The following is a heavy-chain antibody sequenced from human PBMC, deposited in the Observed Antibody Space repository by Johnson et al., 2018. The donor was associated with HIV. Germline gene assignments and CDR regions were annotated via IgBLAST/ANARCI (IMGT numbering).Heavy chain of an antibody. CDR1: GFTFSSYG. J-gene: IGHJ3*02. CDR3: AKDIYSVSGYQDI. D-gene: IGHD3-3*01. V-gene: IGHV3-33*06. CDR2: IWYDGSNK. Sequence: QVQLVESGGGVVQPGRSLRLSCAASGFTFSSYGMHWVRQAPGKGLEWVAVIWYDGSNKYYADSVKGRFTISRDNSKNTMYLQMNSLRAEDTALYYCAKDIYSVSGYQDIWSQGTLVTVSS.